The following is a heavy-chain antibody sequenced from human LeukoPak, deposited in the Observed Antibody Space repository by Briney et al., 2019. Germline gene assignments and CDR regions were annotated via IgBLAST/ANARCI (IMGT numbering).Heavy chain of an antibody. D-gene: IGHD3-9*01. V-gene: IGHV3-43*02. CDR1: GFTFSDYY. CDR2: ISGDGGST. J-gene: IGHJ4*02. CDR3: AKAGSYDILTLDY. Sequence: GGSLRLSCAASGFTFSDYYMGWVRQAPGKGLEWVSLISGDGGSTDYADSVKGRFTISRDNSKNSLYLQMNSLKTEDTALYYCAKAGSYDILTLDYWGQGTLVTVSS.